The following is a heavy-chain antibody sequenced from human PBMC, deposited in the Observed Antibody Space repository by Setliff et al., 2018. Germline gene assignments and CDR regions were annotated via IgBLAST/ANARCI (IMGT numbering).Heavy chain of an antibody. CDR1: GFTFSNYG. D-gene: IGHD3-9*01. CDR2: ISTSGSTI. Sequence: PVGSLRLSCAASGFTFSNYGMTWVRQAPGKGLEWISYISTSGSTIYYADSVKGRFTISRDKAHHSLYLQMNSLRAEDTAIYYCARDRPRYLDWEMDVWGKGTAVTVSS. V-gene: IGHV3-48*01. CDR3: ARDRPRYLDWEMDV. J-gene: IGHJ6*04.